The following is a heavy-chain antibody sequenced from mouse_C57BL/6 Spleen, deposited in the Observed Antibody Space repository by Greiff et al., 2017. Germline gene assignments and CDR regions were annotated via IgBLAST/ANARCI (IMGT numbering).Heavy chain of an antibody. V-gene: IGHV1-64*01. CDR1: GYTFTSYW. D-gene: IGHD2-3*01. Sequence: VQLQQPGAELVKPGASVKLSCKASGYTFTSYWMHWVKQRPGQGLEWIGMIHPNSGSTNYNEKFKSKATLTVDKSSSTAYMQLSSLTSEDSAVYYWARAENDDDGYYHYYAMDYWGQGTSVTVSS. CDR3: ARAENDDDGYYHYYAMDY. J-gene: IGHJ4*01. CDR2: IHPNSGST.